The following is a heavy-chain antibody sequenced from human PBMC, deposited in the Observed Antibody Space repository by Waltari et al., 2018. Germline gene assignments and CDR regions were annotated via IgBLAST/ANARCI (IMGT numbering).Heavy chain of an antibody. Sequence: EVQLVQSGAEVKKPGESLKISCKGSGYSFTSYWIGWVRQMPGKGLEWMGFICPGDADTGYSPSFQGQVTISADKSISTAYLQWSSLKASDTAMYYCATLRTLFAGPFAYWGQGTLVTVSS. CDR3: ATLRTLFAGPFAY. CDR2: ICPGDADT. V-gene: IGHV5-51*01. CDR1: GYSFTSYW. D-gene: IGHD3-9*01. J-gene: IGHJ4*02.